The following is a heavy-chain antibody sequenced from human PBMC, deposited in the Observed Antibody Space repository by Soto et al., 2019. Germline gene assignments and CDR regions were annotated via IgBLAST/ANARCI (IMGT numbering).Heavy chain of an antibody. Sequence: GGSLRLSCAASGFTVSSNYMSWVRQAPGKGLEWVSVIYSGGSTYYADSVKGRFTISRHNSKNTLYLQMNSLRAEETAVYYCARHNWEYYFDYWGQGTLVPVSS. V-gene: IGHV3-53*04. CDR3: ARHNWEYYFDY. J-gene: IGHJ4*02. D-gene: IGHD1-20*01. CDR2: IYSGGST. CDR1: GFTVSSNY.